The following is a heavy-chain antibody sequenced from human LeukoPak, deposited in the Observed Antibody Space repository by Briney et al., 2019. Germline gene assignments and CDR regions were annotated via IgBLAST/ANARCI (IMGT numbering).Heavy chain of an antibody. D-gene: IGHD4-23*01. V-gene: IGHV3-49*04. Sequence: GGSLRLSCTASGFTFGDYAMSWVRQAPGKGLEWVGFIRSKAYGGTTEYAASVKGRFTISRDDSKSIAYLQMNSLKTEDTAVYYRTRTTVVTIFDYWGQGTLVTVSS. CDR1: GFTFGDYA. CDR3: TRTTVVTIFDY. J-gene: IGHJ4*02. CDR2: IRSKAYGGTT.